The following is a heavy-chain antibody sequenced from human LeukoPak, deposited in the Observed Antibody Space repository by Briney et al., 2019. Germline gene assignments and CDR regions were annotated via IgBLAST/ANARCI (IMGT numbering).Heavy chain of an antibody. D-gene: IGHD3-3*01. CDR3: ARERRFLEDAGWFDP. V-gene: IGHV1-18*01. Sequence: ASVKDSCKASGYTFTSNAISWVRQAPGQGLEWMGWINPYNGNTYYIENLQGRVTMTTDTFTTTAYMELTSLTSDDTAVYYCARERRFLEDAGWFDPWGEGTLVTVSS. CDR1: GYTFTSNA. CDR2: INPYNGNT. J-gene: IGHJ5*02.